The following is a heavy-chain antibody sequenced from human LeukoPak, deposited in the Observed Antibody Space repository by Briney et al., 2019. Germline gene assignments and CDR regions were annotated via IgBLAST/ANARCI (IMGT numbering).Heavy chain of an antibody. V-gene: IGHV1-69*13. CDR2: IIPIFGP. Sequence: SVKVSCKASGGTFSTFPISWVRQAPGQGLEWIGGIIPIFGPNYAQKFQGRATISADLATATAYMELSSLTSEDTSVYYCATGKDCSGYYYSLDYWGQGTLVAVSS. CDR1: GGTFSTFP. D-gene: IGHD3-22*01. J-gene: IGHJ4*02. CDR3: ATGKDCSGYYYSLDY.